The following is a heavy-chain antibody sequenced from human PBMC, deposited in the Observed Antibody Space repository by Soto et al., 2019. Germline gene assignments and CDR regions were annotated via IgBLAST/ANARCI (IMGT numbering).Heavy chain of an antibody. CDR3: ARSPLRLGYYYYGMDV. J-gene: IGHJ6*02. Sequence: QVQLVQSGAEVKKPGASVKVSCKASGYTFTSYGISWVRQAPGQGLEWMGWISAYNGNTNYAQKLQGRVTMTTDTSTSTAYMELRSMRSDDTAVYYCARSPLRLGYYYYGMDVWGQGTTVTVSS. D-gene: IGHD5-12*01. CDR1: GYTFTSYG. V-gene: IGHV1-18*01. CDR2: ISAYNGNT.